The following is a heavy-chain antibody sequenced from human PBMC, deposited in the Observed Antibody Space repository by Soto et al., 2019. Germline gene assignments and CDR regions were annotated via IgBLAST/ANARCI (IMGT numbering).Heavy chain of an antibody. CDR1: GHTFTSYG. J-gene: IGHJ5*02. CDR3: ARGGYCSSTSCYGPYNWFDP. D-gene: IGHD2-2*01. CDR2: ISAYNGNT. V-gene: IGHV1-18*04. Sequence: ASVKVSCKXSGHTFTSYGISWVRQAPGQGLEWMGWISAYNGNTNYAQKLQGRVTMTTDTSTSTAYMELRSLRSDDTAVYYCARGGYCSSTSCYGPYNWFDPWGQGTLVTVSS.